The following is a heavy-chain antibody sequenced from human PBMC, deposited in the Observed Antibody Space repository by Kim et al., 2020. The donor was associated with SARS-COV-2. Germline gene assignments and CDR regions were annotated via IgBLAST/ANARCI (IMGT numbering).Heavy chain of an antibody. V-gene: IGHV1-3*01. CDR1: GYTFTSYA. J-gene: IGHJ6*02. CDR2: INAGNGNT. CDR3: ARAGVDTAMAPPRYYYYYYGMDI. D-gene: IGHD5-18*01. Sequence: ASVKVSCKASGYTFTSYAMHWVRQAPGQRLEWMGWINAGNGNTKYSQKFQGRVTITRDTSASTAYMELSSLRSEDTAVYYCARAGVDTAMAPPRYYYYYYGMDIWGQGTTVTVSS.